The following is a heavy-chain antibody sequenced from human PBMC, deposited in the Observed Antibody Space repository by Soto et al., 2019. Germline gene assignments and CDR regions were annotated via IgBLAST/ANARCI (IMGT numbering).Heavy chain of an antibody. D-gene: IGHD1-26*01. V-gene: IGHV3-30-3*01. CDR3: ARDRGGWELQAIDY. Sequence: QVQLVESGGGVVQPGRSLRLSCAASGFTFSSYAMHWVRQAPGKGLEWVAVISYDGSNKYYADSVKGRFTISRDNSKNTLYLQMNSLRAEDTAVYYCARDRGGWELQAIDYWGQGTLVTVSS. J-gene: IGHJ4*02. CDR1: GFTFSSYA. CDR2: ISYDGSNK.